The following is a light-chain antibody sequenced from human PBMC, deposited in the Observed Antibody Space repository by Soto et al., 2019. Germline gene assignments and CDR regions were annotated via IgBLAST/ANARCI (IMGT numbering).Light chain of an antibody. CDR1: QSVTSTY. J-gene: IGKJ1*01. CDR2: GAS. Sequence: ILLTQSPGTLSLSPGERATLSCRASQSVTSTYLAWYQQKPGQAPRLLIYGASSRATGVPDRFSGSGSGTDFTLTISRLEPEDFAVYFCHHYASTFGQGTKVDIK. V-gene: IGKV3-20*01. CDR3: HHYAST.